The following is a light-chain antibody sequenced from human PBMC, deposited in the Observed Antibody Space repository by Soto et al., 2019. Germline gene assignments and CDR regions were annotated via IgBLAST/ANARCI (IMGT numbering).Light chain of an antibody. V-gene: IGLV2-14*01. CDR3: SSYTSSSPVV. Sequence: QSVLTQPASVSGSPGQSITISCTGTSSDIGGYNYVSWYQQYPGKAPKVMIYDVSNRPSGVSNRFSGSKSGNTASLTISGLQAEDEADYYCSSYTSSSPVVFGGGTKLTVL. CDR1: SSDIGGYNY. CDR2: DVS. J-gene: IGLJ2*01.